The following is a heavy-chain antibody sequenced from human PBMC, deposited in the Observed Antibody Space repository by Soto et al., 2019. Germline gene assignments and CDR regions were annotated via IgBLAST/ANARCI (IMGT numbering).Heavy chain of an antibody. CDR1: GFSISSGCY. V-gene: IGHV4-38-2*02. CDR2: ISHTVST. CDR3: ARDCSSTNCYIPDY. Sequence: SETLSLTCTVSGFSISSGCYWVWIRQPPGKGLEWIGSISHTVSTYYNPSLKSRVTISVDTSKNQFSLRLRSVTAADTAVYYCARDCSSTNCYIPDYWGQGALVTVSS. J-gene: IGHJ4*02. D-gene: IGHD2-2*02.